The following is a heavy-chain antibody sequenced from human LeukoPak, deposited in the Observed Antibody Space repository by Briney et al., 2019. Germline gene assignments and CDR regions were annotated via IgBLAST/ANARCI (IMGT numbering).Heavy chain of an antibody. CDR2: ISGSGGST. CDR1: GFTFSSYG. D-gene: IGHD4-17*01. CDR3: AKTRYGDINYFDY. J-gene: IGHJ4*02. Sequence: GGTLRLSCAASGFTFSSYGMSWVRQAPGKGLGWVSAISGSGGSTYYADSVKGRFTISRDNSKNTLYLQMNSLRAEDTAVYYCAKTRYGDINYFDYWGQGTLVTVSS. V-gene: IGHV3-23*01.